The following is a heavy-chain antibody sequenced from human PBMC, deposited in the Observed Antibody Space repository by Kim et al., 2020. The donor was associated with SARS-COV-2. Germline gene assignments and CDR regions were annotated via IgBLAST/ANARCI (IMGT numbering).Heavy chain of an antibody. CDR3: AAQHYGYYQ. D-gene: IGHD4-17*01. J-gene: IGHJ4*02. Sequence: GGSLRLSCAASGFTFSNFWMTWVRQAPGKGLEWVAIIKTDGTEKYYVDSVKGRFTISRDNAKNLLYLQMNSLRAEDTAVYYCAAQHYGYYQWGQGTLVTVSS. V-gene: IGHV3-7*03. CDR2: IKTDGTEK. CDR1: GFTFSNFW.